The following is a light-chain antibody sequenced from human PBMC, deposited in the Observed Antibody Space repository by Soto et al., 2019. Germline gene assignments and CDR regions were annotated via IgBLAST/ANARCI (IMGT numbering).Light chain of an antibody. CDR2: GAS. Sequence: DIQMTQSPSSLSASVGDRVTITCQASQDIRNYLNWYQKKPGKAPNLLIYGASDLAAGVPSRFSGSWSGTDFSFTISSLQPEDIATYYCQQCADLPLTFGPGTKVDIK. V-gene: IGKV1-33*01. CDR3: QQCADLPLT. CDR1: QDIRNY. J-gene: IGKJ3*01.